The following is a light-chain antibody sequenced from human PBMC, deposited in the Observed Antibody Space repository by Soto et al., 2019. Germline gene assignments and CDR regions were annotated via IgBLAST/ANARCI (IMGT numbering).Light chain of an antibody. J-gene: IGKJ1*01. V-gene: IGKV1-5*01. CDR3: QQYNSYSVT. CDR1: QSISGW. CDR2: DAS. Sequence: IQLTQSPSSLSASVGDRVTMACRSSQSISGWLAWYQQRPGKAPKLLIYDASNLESGVPSRFSGSGSGTEFTLTISSLQADDFATYYCQQYNSYSVTFGQGTKVDIK.